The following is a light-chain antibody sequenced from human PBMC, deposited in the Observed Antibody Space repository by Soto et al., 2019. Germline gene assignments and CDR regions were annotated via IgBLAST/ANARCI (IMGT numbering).Light chain of an antibody. Sequence: EVVLTQSPGTLSLSPGERTTLSCRASQSVSSSYLAWYQQKPGQAPRLLIYAASSRAPGIPDRFSGSGSGTDFTLTISRLEPEDFAVYYCQQYGSSRWTFGQGTKVE. V-gene: IGKV3-20*01. CDR3: QQYGSSRWT. CDR2: AAS. J-gene: IGKJ1*01. CDR1: QSVSSSY.